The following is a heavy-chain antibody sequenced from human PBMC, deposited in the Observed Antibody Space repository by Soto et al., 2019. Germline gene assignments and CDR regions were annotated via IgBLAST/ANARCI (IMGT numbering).Heavy chain of an antibody. CDR1: GGTFSSYA. CDR3: ARGIVTVRGVDYGMDV. Sequence: QVQLVQSGAEVKKPGSSVKVSCKASGGTFSSYAISWVRQAPGQGLEWMGGIIPIFGTENYAQKFQGRVTITADESTSTADMELSSLRSEDTAVYYCARGIVTVRGVDYGMDVWGQGNTVTVSS. D-gene: IGHD3-10*01. J-gene: IGHJ6*02. V-gene: IGHV1-69*01. CDR2: IIPIFGTE.